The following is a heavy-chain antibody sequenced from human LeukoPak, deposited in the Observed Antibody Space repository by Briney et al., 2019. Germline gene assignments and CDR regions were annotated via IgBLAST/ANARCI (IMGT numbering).Heavy chain of an antibody. D-gene: IGHD6-13*01. CDR2: IWYDGSNK. CDR1: GFTFSSYG. J-gene: IGHJ4*02. Sequence: VGSLRLSCAASGFTFSSYGMHWVRQAPGKGLEWVAVIWYDGSNKYYADSVKGRFTISRDNSKNTLYLQMNSLRAEDTAVYYCARALAADYYFDYCGQGTLVTVSS. CDR3: ARALAADYYFDY. V-gene: IGHV3-33*01.